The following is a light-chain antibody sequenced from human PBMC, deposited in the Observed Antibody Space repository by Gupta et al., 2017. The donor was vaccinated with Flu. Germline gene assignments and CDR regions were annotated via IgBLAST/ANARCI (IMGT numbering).Light chain of an antibody. CDR1: KVGEKN. V-gene: IGLV3-1*01. CDR2: QDD. CDR3: QAWDDNVVVV. J-gene: IGLJ2*01. Sequence: GKKASVTCYGHKVGEKNVYLHQKKSGQSPMMDVYQDDRRPAGVPERFSDSNSGDRATLTISETEEADEDDYYCQAWDDNVVVVFGGGTRVTVL.